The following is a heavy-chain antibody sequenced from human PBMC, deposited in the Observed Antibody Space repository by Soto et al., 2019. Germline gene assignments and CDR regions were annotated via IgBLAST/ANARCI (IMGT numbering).Heavy chain of an antibody. V-gene: IGHV1-2*04. J-gene: IGHJ6*02. Sequence: QVQLVQSGAEVKKPGASVKVSCKASGYTFTGYYMHWVRQAPGQGLESMGWINPNSGGTNYAQKFQGWVNMTRDTSISTAYMELSRLRSDDTAVYYCARDLGITGTTPYYYGMDVWGQGTTFTVSS. CDR1: GYTFTGYY. D-gene: IGHD1-20*01. CDR2: INPNSGGT. CDR3: ARDLGITGTTPYYYGMDV.